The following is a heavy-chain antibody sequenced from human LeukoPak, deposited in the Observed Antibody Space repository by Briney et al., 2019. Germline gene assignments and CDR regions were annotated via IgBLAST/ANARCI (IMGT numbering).Heavy chain of an antibody. CDR1: GFTFSSYW. V-gene: IGHV3-7*01. Sequence: GGSLRLSCAASGFTFSSYWMSWVRQAPGKGLEWVANIKEDGSENYYVDSVKGRFTISRDNAQNSLYLQMNSLRAEDTAVYYCARARIAAAGLTHNDYWGQGTLVTVSA. D-gene: IGHD6-13*01. J-gene: IGHJ4*02. CDR3: ARARIAAAGLTHNDY. CDR2: IKEDGSEN.